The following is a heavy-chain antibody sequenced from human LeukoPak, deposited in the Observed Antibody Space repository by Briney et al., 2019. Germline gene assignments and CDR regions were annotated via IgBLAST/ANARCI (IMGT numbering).Heavy chain of an antibody. CDR2: IYYSGGT. D-gene: IGHD5-18*01. CDR3: ARTTEGGYTYGYFYYYYMDV. CDR1: GGSISSSDYY. V-gene: IGHV4-39*01. J-gene: IGHJ6*03. Sequence: SETLSLTCTVSGGSISSSDYYWGWIRQPPGKGLEWIGNIYYSGGTYYNPSLKSRVTISVGTSKNQFSLKLSSVTAADTAVYYCARTTEGGYTYGYFYYYYMDVWGKGTTVTISS.